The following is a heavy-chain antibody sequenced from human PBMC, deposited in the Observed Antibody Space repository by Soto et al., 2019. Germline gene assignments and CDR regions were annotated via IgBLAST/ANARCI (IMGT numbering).Heavy chain of an antibody. D-gene: IGHD1-7*01. CDR1: GGSIRSYY. Sequence: PSETLSLTCTVSGGSIRSYYWSWIRQPPGKGLEWIGYIYYSGSTNYNPSLKSRVTISVDTSKNQFSLKLSSVTAADTAVYYCVGMGTYFDYWGQGTLVTVSS. J-gene: IGHJ4*02. CDR3: VGMGTYFDY. V-gene: IGHV4-59*08. CDR2: IYYSGST.